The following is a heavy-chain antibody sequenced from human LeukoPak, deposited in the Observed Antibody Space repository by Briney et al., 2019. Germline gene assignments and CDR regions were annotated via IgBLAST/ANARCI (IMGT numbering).Heavy chain of an antibody. Sequence: GGSLRLSCAASGFSVSSNYMIWVRQAPGKGLELVSILYGGGSTYYPGSVKGRFTISRDKSKNTLYLQMNSLRAEDTGVYYCARGVGSASYYGMDVWGQGTTVTVSS. CDR3: ARGVGSASYYGMDV. CDR2: LYGGGST. CDR1: GFSVSSNY. V-gene: IGHV3-66*01. J-gene: IGHJ6*02. D-gene: IGHD2-2*01.